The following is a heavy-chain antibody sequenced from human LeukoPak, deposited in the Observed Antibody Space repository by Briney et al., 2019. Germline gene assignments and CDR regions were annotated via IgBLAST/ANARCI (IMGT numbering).Heavy chain of an antibody. CDR1: GYTFTSYD. D-gene: IGHD6-13*01. V-gene: IGHV1-8*03. Sequence: ASVKVSCKASGYTFTSYDINWVRQATGQGLEWMGWMNPNSGNTGYAQKFQGRVTITRNTSISTAYMELSSLGSEDTAVYYCARKAAAGPRRAAFDIWGQGTMVTVSS. CDR2: MNPNSGNT. J-gene: IGHJ3*02. CDR3: ARKAAAGPRRAAFDI.